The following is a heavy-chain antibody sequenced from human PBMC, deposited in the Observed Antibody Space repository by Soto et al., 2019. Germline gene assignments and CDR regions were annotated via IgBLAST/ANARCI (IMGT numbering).Heavy chain of an antibody. CDR3: AGATRTYYYASRGYPFECFHI. J-gene: IGHJ3*02. V-gene: IGHV1-18*04. D-gene: IGHD3-22*01. CDR2: ISAYNGNT. Sequence: GASVKGSCKASGYTVTSCGISWGRQAPGQGLEWMGWISAYNGNTKYAQKLQGRVTMTTDTSTSTAYMELRSLRSDDTAVYYCAGATRTYYYASRGYPFECFHIWRQGRMVTVSS. CDR1: GYTVTSCG.